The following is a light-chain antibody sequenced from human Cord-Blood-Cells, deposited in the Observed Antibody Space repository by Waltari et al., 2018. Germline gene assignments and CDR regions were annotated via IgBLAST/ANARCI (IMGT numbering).Light chain of an antibody. CDR3: AAWDDSLSGWV. J-gene: IGLJ3*02. CDR1: RPHIGSNY. V-gene: IGLV1-47*01. Sequence: QSVLTQPPSASGIPGQRVTIPCSGRRPHIGSNYLYSSQQLPGTAPKLLTYRNNQRPSGVPDRFSGSKSGTSASLAISGLRSEDEADYYCAAWDDSLSGWVFGGGTKLTVL. CDR2: RNN.